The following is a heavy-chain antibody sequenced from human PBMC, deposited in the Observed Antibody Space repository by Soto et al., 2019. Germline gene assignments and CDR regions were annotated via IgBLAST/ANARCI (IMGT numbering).Heavy chain of an antibody. CDR2: ITGSGGGT. J-gene: IGHJ4*02. CDR3: AKDWDIAVAGSDY. CDR1: GFTFSNYA. V-gene: IGHV3-23*01. Sequence: GGSLRLSCAASGFTFSNYAMSWVRQAPGKGLEWVSSITGSGGGTYYADSVKGRFTISRDNSKNTLYLQMNNLRAEDTAIYYYAKDWDIAVAGSDYWGQGTAVTVSS. D-gene: IGHD6-19*01.